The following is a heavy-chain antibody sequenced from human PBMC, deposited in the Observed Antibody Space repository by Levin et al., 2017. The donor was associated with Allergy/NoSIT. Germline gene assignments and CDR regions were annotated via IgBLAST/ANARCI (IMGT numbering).Heavy chain of an antibody. Sequence: NPSETLSLTCVISGDSVSANSAAWNWIRQSPSRGLEWLGRTYYRSKWYNDYAAIVKGRITLKPDTSQNQFTLQLTSVTPEDTAIYFCARALVGAFDSWGPGTLVTVSS. CDR3: ARALVGAFDS. J-gene: IGHJ5*01. V-gene: IGHV6-1*01. CDR1: GDSVSANSAA. CDR2: TYYRSKWYN. D-gene: IGHD1-26*01.